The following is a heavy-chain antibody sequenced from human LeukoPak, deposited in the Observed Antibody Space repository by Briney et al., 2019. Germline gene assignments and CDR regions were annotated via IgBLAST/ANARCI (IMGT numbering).Heavy chain of an antibody. V-gene: IGHV5-51*01. D-gene: IGHD6-19*01. CDR3: ARHPGGIAVAGTGFDY. CDR2: IYPGDSDT. Sequence: GGSLRLSCKGSGYSFTSYWIGWVRQMPGKGLEWMGIIYPGDSDTRYSPSFQGQVTISADKSISTAYLQWSSLKASDTAMYYCARHPGGIAVAGTGFDYWGQGTLATVSS. CDR1: GYSFTSYW. J-gene: IGHJ4*02.